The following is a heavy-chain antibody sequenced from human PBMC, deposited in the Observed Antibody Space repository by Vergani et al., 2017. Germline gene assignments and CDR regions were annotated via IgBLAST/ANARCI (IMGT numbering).Heavy chain of an antibody. J-gene: IGHJ6*02. V-gene: IGHV3-21*01. Sequence: EVQLVESGGGLVKPGGSLRLSCAASGFTFSSYSMNWVRQAPGKGLEWVSSISSSSSYIYYADSVKGRFTISRDNANNSLYLQMNSLRAEDTAVYYCASMYSSSWYDYYYYGMDVWGQGTTVTVSS. CDR3: ASMYSSSWYDYYYYGMDV. CDR2: ISSSSSYI. CDR1: GFTFSSYS. D-gene: IGHD6-13*01.